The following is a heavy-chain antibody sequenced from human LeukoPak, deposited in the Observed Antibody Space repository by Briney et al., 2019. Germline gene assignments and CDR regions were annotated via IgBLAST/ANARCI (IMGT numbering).Heavy chain of an antibody. V-gene: IGHV4-59*12. CDR3: ARVKPRDYFDY. Sequence: NPSETLSLTCTVSGGSISSYHWSWIRQPPGKGLEWIGSIYYSGSTYYNPSLKSRVTISVDTSKNQFSLKLSSVTAADTAVYYCARVKPRDYFDYWGQGTLVTVSS. CDR2: IYYSGST. J-gene: IGHJ4*02. CDR1: GGSISSYH.